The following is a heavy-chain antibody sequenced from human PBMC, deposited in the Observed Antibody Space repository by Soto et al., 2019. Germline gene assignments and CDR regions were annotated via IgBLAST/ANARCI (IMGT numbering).Heavy chain of an antibody. CDR3: ARVGGVAARTFDY. CDR2: LYYSGNT. D-gene: IGHD2-15*01. V-gene: IGHV4-59*01. J-gene: IGHJ4*02. CDR1: GGSISPFY. Sequence: QVQLQESGPGVVKPSETLSLTCTVSGGSISPFYWSWVRQPPGKGLEWIGYLYYSGNTNYTPSLKSRVTISVDASKNQVSLRLTSVTAADTAVYYCARVGGVAARTFDYWGQGTVVTVSS.